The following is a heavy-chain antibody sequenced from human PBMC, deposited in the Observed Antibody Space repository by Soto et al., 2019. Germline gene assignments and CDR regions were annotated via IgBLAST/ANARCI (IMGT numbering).Heavy chain of an antibody. CDR2: INHSGST. V-gene: IGHV4-34*01. D-gene: IGHD7-27*01. CDR3: ARGWGRIFDY. Sequence: QVQLQQWGAGLLKPSETLSLTCAVYGGSLSGYYWSWIRQPPGKGLVWIGEINHSGSTNYNPSLKSRVTISVDTSKNQFSLKLSSVTAADTAVYYCARGWGRIFDYWGQGTLVTVSS. J-gene: IGHJ4*02. CDR1: GGSLSGYY.